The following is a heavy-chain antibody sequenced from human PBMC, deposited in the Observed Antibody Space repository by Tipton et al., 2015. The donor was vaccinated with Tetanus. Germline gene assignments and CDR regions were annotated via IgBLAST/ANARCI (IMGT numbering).Heavy chain of an antibody. CDR3: ARHQSGYFTPFDY. Sequence: TLSLTCTVSGASIRGGTFYWGWIRQPPGKGLEWIGSIYESGDTYYIPSLKSQVTISVDTSKNQFSLNLNSMAAADTGVYYWARHQSGYFTPFDYWGQGNLVTVSS. J-gene: IGHJ4*02. CDR1: GASIRGGTFY. V-gene: IGHV4-39*01. D-gene: IGHD3-3*01. CDR2: IYESGDT.